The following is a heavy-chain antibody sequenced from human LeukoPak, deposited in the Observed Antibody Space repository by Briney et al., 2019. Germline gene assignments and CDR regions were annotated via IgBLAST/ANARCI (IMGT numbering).Heavy chain of an antibody. V-gene: IGHV3-23*01. CDR3: ARANLEVRLVVSDAFDI. CDR1: GFTFSSYA. D-gene: IGHD3-22*01. CDR2: ISGSGGST. J-gene: IGHJ3*02. Sequence: PGGSLRLSCAASGFTFSSYAMSWVRQAPGKGLEWVSAISGSGGSTYYADSVKGRFTISRDNSKNTLYLQMNSLRAEDTAVYYCARANLEVRLVVSDAFDIWGQGTMVTVSS.